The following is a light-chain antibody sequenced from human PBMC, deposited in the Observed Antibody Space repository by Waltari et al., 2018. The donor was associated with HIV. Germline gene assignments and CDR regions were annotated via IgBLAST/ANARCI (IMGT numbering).Light chain of an antibody. J-gene: IGKJ4*01. CDR2: GAS. CDR3: QQYDVWPLT. V-gene: IGKV3-15*01. Sequence: DILLTQSPATLSVSPGVRGTLSCRASQSVGLNLAWYQQRPGQPPRLLVYGASTRASDVSTRFSASGSGTEFTLTITSVRSEDFATYFCQQYDVWPLTFGG. CDR1: QSVGLN.